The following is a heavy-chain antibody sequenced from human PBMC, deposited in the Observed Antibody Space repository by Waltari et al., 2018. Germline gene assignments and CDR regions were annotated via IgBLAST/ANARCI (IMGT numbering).Heavy chain of an antibody. D-gene: IGHD5-18*01. V-gene: IGHV3-74*01. Sequence: EVQLVEAGGDIVQPGGSLRLSCAASGFRFGDSWMHWCRQVPGKGLVWVSRINSDGSSISYSDSVKGRFTISRDNSKNMLYLQLNSLRAEDTAVYYCARKGGRGYTYGPFYYDSWGQGTLVTVSS. J-gene: IGHJ4*02. CDR1: GFRFGDSW. CDR2: INSDGSSI. CDR3: ARKGGRGYTYGPFYYDS.